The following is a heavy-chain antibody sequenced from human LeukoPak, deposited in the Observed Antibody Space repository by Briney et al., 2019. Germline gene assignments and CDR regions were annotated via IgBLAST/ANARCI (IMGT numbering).Heavy chain of an antibody. CDR1: GFTFSSYG. CDR3: AKGPRDLIDY. J-gene: IGHJ4*02. V-gene: IGHV3-30*18. CDR2: ISYDGSNK. Sequence: GGSLRLSCAASGFTFSSYGMHWVRQAPGKGLEWVAVISYDGSNKYYADSVKGRFTISRDNSKNTLYLQMNSLRAEDTAVYYCAKGPRDLIDYWGQGTLVTVSS. D-gene: IGHD3/OR15-3a*01.